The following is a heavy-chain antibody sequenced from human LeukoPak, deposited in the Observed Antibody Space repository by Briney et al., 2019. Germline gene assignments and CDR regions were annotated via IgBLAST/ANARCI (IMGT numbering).Heavy chain of an antibody. CDR3: ARAYYYDSGSYLFDY. Sequence: SETLSLTCTVSGGSISSGGYYWSWIRQHPGKGLEWIGYIYYSGSTYYNPSLKSRVTISVDTSKNQFSLKLSSVTAADTAVYYCARAYYYDSGSYLFDYWGQGTLVTVSS. V-gene: IGHV4-31*03. CDR1: GGSISSGGYY. J-gene: IGHJ4*02. D-gene: IGHD3-10*01. CDR2: IYYSGST.